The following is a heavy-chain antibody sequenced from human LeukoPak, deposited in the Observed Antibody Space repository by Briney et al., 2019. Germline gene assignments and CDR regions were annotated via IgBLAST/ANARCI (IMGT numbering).Heavy chain of an antibody. V-gene: IGHV5-51*01. CDR1: GYSFTNYW. CDR3: ARAYCGGDCYSGDGWFDP. Sequence: GESLKISCKGSGYSFTNYWIGWVRQMPGKGLEWMGIIYPGDSDTRYSPSFQGQVTISADKSISTAYLQWSSLKASDTAMYYCARAYCGGDCYSGDGWFDPWGQGTLVTVSS. D-gene: IGHD2-21*01. J-gene: IGHJ5*02. CDR2: IYPGDSDT.